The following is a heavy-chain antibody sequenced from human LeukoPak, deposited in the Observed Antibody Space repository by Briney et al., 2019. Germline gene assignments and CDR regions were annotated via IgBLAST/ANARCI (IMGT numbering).Heavy chain of an antibody. J-gene: IGHJ3*02. CDR3: VETSSGYYFDAFDI. Sequence: ASVKVSCKASGYTFTGYYMHWVRQAPGQGLEWMGWINPNSGGTNYAQKFQGRVTMTRDTSTSTAYMELSRLRSDDTAVYYCVETSSGYYFDAFDIWGQGTMVTVSS. CDR1: GYTFTGYY. V-gene: IGHV1-2*02. D-gene: IGHD3-22*01. CDR2: INPNSGGT.